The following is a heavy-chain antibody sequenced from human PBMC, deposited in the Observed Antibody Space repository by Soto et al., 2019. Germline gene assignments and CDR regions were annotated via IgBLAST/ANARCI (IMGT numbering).Heavy chain of an antibody. CDR3: ARGAYSYGMVHFDY. CDR2: MNPNSGNT. J-gene: IGHJ4*02. CDR1: GYTFTSYD. V-gene: IGHV1-8*01. Sequence: QVQLVQSGAEVKKPGASVKVSCKASGYTFTSYDINWVRQATGQGLEWMGWMNPNSGNTGYAQKFQCRVPMTRNTSIRTAYMELSSLRSDDTAVYYCARGAYSYGMVHFDYWGQGTLVTVSS. D-gene: IGHD5-18*01.